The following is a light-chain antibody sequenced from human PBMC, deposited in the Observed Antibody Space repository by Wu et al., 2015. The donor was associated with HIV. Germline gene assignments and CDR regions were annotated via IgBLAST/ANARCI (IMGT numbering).Light chain of an antibody. V-gene: IGKV3-11*01. CDR3: QQHYKWPLT. CDR2: AAS. CDR1: QSVRNY. Sequence: EIVLTQSPVTLSLSPGERATLSCRASQSVRNYLAWYQQKPGQAPRLIIYAASTRATGIPDRFSGGGSVTDFTLTISSLEPEDFAVYYCQQHYKWPLTFGQGTRLEIK. J-gene: IGKJ5*01.